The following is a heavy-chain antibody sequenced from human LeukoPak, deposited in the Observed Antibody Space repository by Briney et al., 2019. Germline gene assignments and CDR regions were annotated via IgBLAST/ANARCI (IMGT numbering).Heavy chain of an antibody. J-gene: IGHJ6*03. CDR1: GGTFSSYA. D-gene: IGHD4-11*01. CDR3: ARVPTTVTNPYYYYYYMDV. Sequence: GASVKVSCKASGGTFSSYAISWVRQAPGQGLEWMGGIIPIFGTANYAQKFQGRVTITTDESTSTAYMELSSLRSEDTAVYYCARVPTTVTNPYYYYYYMDVWGKGTTVTVSS. CDR2: IIPIFGTA. V-gene: IGHV1-69*05.